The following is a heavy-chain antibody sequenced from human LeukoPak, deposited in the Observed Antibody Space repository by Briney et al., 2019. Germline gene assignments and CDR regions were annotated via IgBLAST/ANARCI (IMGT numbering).Heavy chain of an antibody. D-gene: IGHD6-13*01. V-gene: IGHV3-53*01. CDR2: IYSGGST. CDR1: GFTVSSNY. Sequence: GGSLRLSCAASGFTVSSNYMSWVRQAPGKGLEWVSVIYSGGSTYYADSVKGRFTISRDNSKNTLYLQMNSLRAEDTAVYYCAKDRHYSSSWKWWVYWGQGTLVTVSS. J-gene: IGHJ4*02. CDR3: AKDRHYSSSWKWWVY.